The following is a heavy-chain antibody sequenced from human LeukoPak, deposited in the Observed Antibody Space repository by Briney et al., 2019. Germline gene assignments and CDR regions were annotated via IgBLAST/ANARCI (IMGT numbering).Heavy chain of an antibody. Sequence: SETMSLTCTVSGGSISSYYWSWIRQPPGKGLEWIGYIYYSGSTNYNPSLKSRVTISVDTSKNQFSLKLSSVTAADTAVYYCARHSSPYYDFWSGYYWGDYFDYWGQGTLVTVSS. CDR2: IYYSGST. CDR1: GGSISSYY. V-gene: IGHV4-59*08. D-gene: IGHD3-3*01. CDR3: ARHSSPYYDFWSGYYWGDYFDY. J-gene: IGHJ4*02.